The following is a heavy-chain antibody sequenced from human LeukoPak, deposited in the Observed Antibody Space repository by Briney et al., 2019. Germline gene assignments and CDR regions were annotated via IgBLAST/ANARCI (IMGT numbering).Heavy chain of an antibody. V-gene: IGHV3-23*01. CDR3: AKSPLYGDSPYYFDY. CDR2: ITYSGGST. D-gene: IGHD4-17*01. J-gene: IGHJ4*02. Sequence: GGSLRLSCAASGFTFSSYSMNWVRQAPGKGLEWVSSITYSGGSTYYADSVKGRFTISRDNSKNTLYLQMNSLRAEDTAVYYCAKSPLYGDSPYYFDYWGQGTLVTVSS. CDR1: GFTFSSYS.